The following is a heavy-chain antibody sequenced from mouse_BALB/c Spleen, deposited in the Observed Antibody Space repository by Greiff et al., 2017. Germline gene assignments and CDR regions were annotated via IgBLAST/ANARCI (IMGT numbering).Heavy chain of an antibody. CDR2: IRLKSNNYAT. J-gene: IGHJ2*01. Sequence: EVKLVESGGGLVQPGGSMKLSCVASGFTFSNYWMNWVRQSPEKGLEWVAEIRLKSNNYATHYAESVKGRFTISRDDSKSSVYLQMNNLRAEDTGIYYCTRRGYGSLDYWGQGTTLTVSS. CDR1: GFTFSNYW. D-gene: IGHD1-1*01. CDR3: TRRGYGSLDY. V-gene: IGHV6-6*02.